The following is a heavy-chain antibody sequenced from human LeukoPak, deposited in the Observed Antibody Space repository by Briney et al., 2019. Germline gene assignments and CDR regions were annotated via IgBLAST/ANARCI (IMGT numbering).Heavy chain of an antibody. CDR2: IIPIFGTA. CDR1: GGTFSSYA. Sequence: SVKVSCKASGGTFSSYAISWVRRAPGQGLEWMGGIIPIFGTADYAQKFQGRVTITADKSTSTAYMELSSLRSEDTAVYYCARGMVRGVIELYYYYMDVWGKGTTVTVSS. J-gene: IGHJ6*03. V-gene: IGHV1-69*06. D-gene: IGHD3-10*01. CDR3: ARGMVRGVIELYYYYMDV.